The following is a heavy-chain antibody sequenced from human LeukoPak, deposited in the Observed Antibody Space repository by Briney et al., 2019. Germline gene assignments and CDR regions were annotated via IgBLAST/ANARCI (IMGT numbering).Heavy chain of an antibody. CDR3: ARVSLWRYYDSSGYYSHEPDKDY. CDR2: IYYSGST. J-gene: IGHJ4*02. V-gene: IGHV4-59*12. CDR1: GGSISSYY. Sequence: SETLSLTCTVSGGSISSYYWSWIRQPPGKGLEWIGYIYYSGSTNYNPSLKSRVTTSVDTSKNQFSLKLSSVTAADTAVYYCARVSLWRYYDSSGYYSHEPDKDYWGQGTLVTVSS. D-gene: IGHD3-22*01.